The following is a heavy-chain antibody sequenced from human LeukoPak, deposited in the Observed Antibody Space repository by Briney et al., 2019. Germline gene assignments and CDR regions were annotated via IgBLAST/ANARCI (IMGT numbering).Heavy chain of an antibody. J-gene: IGHJ4*02. CDR2: ISSSSSYI. CDR3: ASYPQVSVGYYDSSGYLDY. CDR1: GFTFSSYS. V-gene: IGHV3-21*01. Sequence: PGGSLRLSCAASGFTFSSYSMNWVRQAPGKGREWVSSISSSSSYIYYADSVKGRFTTSRDNAKNSLYLQMNSLRAEDTAVYYCASYPQVSVGYYDSSGYLDYWGQGTRVTVSS. D-gene: IGHD3-22*01.